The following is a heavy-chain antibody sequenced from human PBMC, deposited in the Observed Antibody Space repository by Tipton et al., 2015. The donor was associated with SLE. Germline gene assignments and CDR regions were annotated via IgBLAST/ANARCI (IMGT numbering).Heavy chain of an antibody. J-gene: IGHJ4*02. D-gene: IGHD3-10*01. CDR1: GYTFTRYG. V-gene: IGHV1-18*01. CDR2: INAYNGNT. CDR3: ARGGGSYLMDF. Sequence: QLVQSGAEVKKPGASVKVSCKASGYTFTRYGVTWVRQAPGQGLEWMGWINAYNGNTDYAQKVQGRVTMTTDTSTSTAYMELRSLTSDDTAMYYCARGGGSYLMDFWGQGTLVTVSS.